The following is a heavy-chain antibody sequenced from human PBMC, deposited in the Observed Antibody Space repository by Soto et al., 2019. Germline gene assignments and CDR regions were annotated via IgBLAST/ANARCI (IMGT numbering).Heavy chain of an antibody. D-gene: IGHD2-15*01. V-gene: IGHV4-59*08. J-gene: IGHJ3*02. Sequence: QVQLQESGPGLVKPSETLSLTCTVSGGSISSYYWSWIRQPPGKGLEWIGYIYYSGSTNYNPSLKSRVTISVDTSKNQFSLKLSSVTAADTAVYYCASNVVVVAARTFAFDICGQGTMVTVSS. CDR3: ASNVVVVAARTFAFDI. CDR1: GGSISSYY. CDR2: IYYSGST.